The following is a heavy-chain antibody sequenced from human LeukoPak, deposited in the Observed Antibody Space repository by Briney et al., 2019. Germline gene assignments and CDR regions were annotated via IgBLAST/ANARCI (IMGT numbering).Heavy chain of an antibody. CDR1: GVSISSYY. CDR2: IYYSGST. CDR3: ARRYYDSSGYYYDDY. J-gene: IGHJ4*02. V-gene: IGHV4-59*08. Sequence: PSETLSLTCTVSGVSISSYYWSWIRQPPGKGLEWIGYIYYSGSTNYNPSLKSRVTISVDTSKNQFSLKLSSVTAADTAVYYCARRYYDSSGYYYDDYWGQGTLVTVSS. D-gene: IGHD3-22*01.